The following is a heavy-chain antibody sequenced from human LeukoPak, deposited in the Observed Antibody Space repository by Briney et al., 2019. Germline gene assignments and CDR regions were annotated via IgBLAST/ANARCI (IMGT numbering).Heavy chain of an antibody. V-gene: IGHV3-74*01. CDR2: IKSDVST. CDR3: ARAPSEIGGYYPEYFRH. J-gene: IGHJ1*01. Sequence: GGSLRLSSAASGVTFSSYWMHWGRQAPGKGLVWVSRIKSDVSTNYAESVKGRVTISRDNAKNTLPLHTHSLKEEPTGVYYCARAPSEIGGYYPEYFRHWGQGPLVTVSS. CDR1: GVTFSSYW. D-gene: IGHD3-22*01.